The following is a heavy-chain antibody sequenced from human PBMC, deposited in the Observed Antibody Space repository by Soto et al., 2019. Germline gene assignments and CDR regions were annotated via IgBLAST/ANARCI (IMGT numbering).Heavy chain of an antibody. Sequence: GESLKISCKGSGYRFSSYWIAWVRQVPGKGLEWMGIIYPGDSETRYSPPFQGQVTFSVDKSNSTAYLQWSSLKASDTAIYYCARQGSNGAYYYYGMDVWGQGTTVTVS. D-gene: IGHD2-8*01. V-gene: IGHV5-51*01. J-gene: IGHJ6*02. CDR1: GYRFSSYW. CDR2: IYPGDSET. CDR3: ARQGSNGAYYYYGMDV.